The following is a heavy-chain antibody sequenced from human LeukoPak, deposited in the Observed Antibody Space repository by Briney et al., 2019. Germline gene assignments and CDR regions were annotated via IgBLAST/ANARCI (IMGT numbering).Heavy chain of an antibody. D-gene: IGHD6-19*01. CDR3: ARAPYSSGWSFDY. CDR1: GYSISSGYY. Sequence: SETLSLTCAVSGYSISSGYYWGWIRQPPGKGLEWIGSIYHSGSTYYNPSLKSRVTISVDTSKNQFSLKLSSVTAADTAVYYCARAPYSSGWSFDYWGQGTLVTVSS. J-gene: IGHJ4*02. CDR2: IYHSGST. V-gene: IGHV4-38-2*01.